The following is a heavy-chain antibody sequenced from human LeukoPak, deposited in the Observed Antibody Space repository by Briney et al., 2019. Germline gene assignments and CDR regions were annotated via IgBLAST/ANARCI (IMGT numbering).Heavy chain of an antibody. J-gene: IGHJ4*02. CDR1: GFAFSTYA. CDR3: VNIALAVY. Sequence: GGSLRLSCSASGFAFSTYAMYWVRQAPGKGLEYVSVISSDGDTTYYADSVKGRFTISRDNSKNTPYLQMSSLRAEDTAVYYCVNIALAVYWGQGTLVTVSS. CDR2: ISSDGDTT. V-gene: IGHV3-64D*09. D-gene: IGHD2-21*01.